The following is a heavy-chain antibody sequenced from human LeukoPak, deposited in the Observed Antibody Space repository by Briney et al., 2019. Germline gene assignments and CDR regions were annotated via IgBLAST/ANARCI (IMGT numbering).Heavy chain of an antibody. D-gene: IGHD3-10*01. V-gene: IGHV4-61*02. CDR2: IYTSGST. J-gene: IGHJ5*02. CDR3: ARDTYGSGSFDP. CDR1: GGSISSGSYY. Sequence: SQTLSLTCTVSGGSISSGSYYWSWIRQPAGKGLEWIGRIYTSGSTNYNPSLKSRVTISVDTSKNQFSLKLSSVTAADTAVYYCARDTYGSGSFDPWGQGTLVTVSS.